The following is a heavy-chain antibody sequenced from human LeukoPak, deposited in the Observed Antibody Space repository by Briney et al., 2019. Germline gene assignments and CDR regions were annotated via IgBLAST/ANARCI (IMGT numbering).Heavy chain of an antibody. Sequence: SETLSLTCAVYGGSFSGYYWSWIRQPPGKGLEWIGEVNHSGSTSYNPSLKSRVTVSVDTSKNQISLKLSSVTAADTAVYYCARSYYDSSGYGYRFDPWGQGTLVTVSS. CDR2: VNHSGST. V-gene: IGHV4-34*01. J-gene: IGHJ5*02. D-gene: IGHD3-22*01. CDR1: GGSFSGYY. CDR3: ARSYYDSSGYGYRFDP.